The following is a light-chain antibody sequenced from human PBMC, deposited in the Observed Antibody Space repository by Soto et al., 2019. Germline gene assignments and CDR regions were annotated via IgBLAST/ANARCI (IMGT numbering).Light chain of an antibody. CDR1: QTLSSPY. J-gene: IGKJ5*01. V-gene: IGKV3-15*01. CDR2: DTS. Sequence: EIVLTPSPDTLSLSPCEGATLSFSAVQTLSSPYLAWYQQKPGQAPRLLIYDTSTRATGIPARFSGSGSGTEFTLTISSLQSEDFAVYYCQQYKNWPPITFGQGTRLDIK. CDR3: QQYKNWPPIT.